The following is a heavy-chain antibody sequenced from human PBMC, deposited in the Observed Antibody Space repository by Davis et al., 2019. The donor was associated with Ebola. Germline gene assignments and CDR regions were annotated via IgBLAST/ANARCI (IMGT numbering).Heavy chain of an antibody. CDR2: ISAYNGNT. Sequence: ASVKVSCKASGYTFTSYGISWVRQAPGQGLEWMGWISAYNGNTNYAQKLQGRVTMTTDTSTSTAYMELSSLSSEDTAVYYCARSTKTYYYYGMDVWGQGTTVTVSS. CDR3: ARSTKTYYYYGMDV. D-gene: IGHD2-2*01. CDR1: GYTFTSYG. J-gene: IGHJ6*02. V-gene: IGHV1-18*01.